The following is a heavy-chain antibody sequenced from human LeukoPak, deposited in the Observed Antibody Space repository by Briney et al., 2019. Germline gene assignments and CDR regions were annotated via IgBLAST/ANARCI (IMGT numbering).Heavy chain of an antibody. CDR2: ISAYNGNT. V-gene: IGHV1-18*01. J-gene: IGHJ4*02. CDR1: GYTFTSYG. CDR3: ARSPLPCSGGSCYSDY. Sequence: ASVKVSCKASGYTFTSYGISWVRQAPGQGLEWMGWISAYNGNTNYAQKLQGRVTMTTDTSTSTAYMELRSLRSDDTAVYYCARSPLPCSGGSCYSDYWGQGTLVTVSS. D-gene: IGHD2-15*01.